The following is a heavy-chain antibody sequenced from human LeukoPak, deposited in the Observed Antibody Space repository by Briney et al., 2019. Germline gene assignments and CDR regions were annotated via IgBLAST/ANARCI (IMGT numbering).Heavy chain of an antibody. Sequence: PGGSLRLSCAASGFTFSSYAMSWVRQAPGKGLEWVSAISGSGGSTYYADSVKGRFTISRDNSKNTLYLQMNSLRAEDTAVYYCARISYYDILTGYYFGAFGIWGQGTMVTVSS. CDR2: ISGSGGST. J-gene: IGHJ3*02. D-gene: IGHD3-9*01. V-gene: IGHV3-23*01. CDR1: GFTFSSYA. CDR3: ARISYYDILTGYYFGAFGI.